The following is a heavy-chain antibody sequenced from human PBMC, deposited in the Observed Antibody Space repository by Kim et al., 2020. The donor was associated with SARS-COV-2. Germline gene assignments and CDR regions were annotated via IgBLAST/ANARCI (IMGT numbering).Heavy chain of an antibody. V-gene: IGHV5-51*01. CDR3: ARPDSSGKFYDFDN. CDR1: GYSFSSYW. CDR2: LYPVDSDT. Sequence: GESLKISCKASGYSFSSYWIGWVRQRPGNGLSCLGLLYPVDSDTRYSPSLQGQVTMSADKSITTAYLQLSSLKASDTAMYYCARPDSSGKFYDFDNWGQGTLVTVSS. J-gene: IGHJ4*02. D-gene: IGHD3-22*01.